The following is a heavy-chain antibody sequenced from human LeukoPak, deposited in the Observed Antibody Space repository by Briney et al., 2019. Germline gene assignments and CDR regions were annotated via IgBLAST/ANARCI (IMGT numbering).Heavy chain of an antibody. D-gene: IGHD3-10*01. J-gene: IGHJ6*03. V-gene: IGHV1-18*01. CDR3: ARCKVRAKQSGYYYMDV. Sequence: ASVKVSCKASGYTFTSYGISWVRQAPGQGLEWMGWISAYNGNTNYAQKFQGRVTMTRNTSISTAYMELSSLRSEDTAVYYCARCKVRAKQSGYYYMDVWGKGTTVTISS. CDR1: GYTFTSYG. CDR2: ISAYNGNT.